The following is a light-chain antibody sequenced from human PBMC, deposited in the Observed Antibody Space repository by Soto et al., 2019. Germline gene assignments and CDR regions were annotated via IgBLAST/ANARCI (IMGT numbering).Light chain of an antibody. V-gene: IGKV1-5*03. Sequence: DIQMTQSPPTLSASVGDRVPITCRASHTISTMLAWYQQKPGKAPKFLIFKASSLESGVPSRFSGSGSGTEFTLTISSLQPDDFAIYYCQQYNSYPLTFGGGTKVDIK. CDR2: KAS. CDR1: HTISTM. CDR3: QQYNSYPLT. J-gene: IGKJ4*01.